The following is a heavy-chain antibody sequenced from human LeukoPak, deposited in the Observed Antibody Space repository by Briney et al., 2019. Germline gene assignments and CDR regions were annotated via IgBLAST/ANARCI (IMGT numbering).Heavy chain of an antibody. D-gene: IGHD1-26*01. CDR1: GYTFTNYG. Sequence: ASVTVSCKASGYTFTNYGISWVRQAPGQGLEWMGWISAYNGDTNYAQKLQGRVTMTTDTSTSTAYMELRSLRSDDTAVYYCARDSHLPPQSIVGDETFDYWGKGTLVTVSS. CDR3: ARDSHLPPQSIVGDETFDY. CDR2: ISAYNGDT. J-gene: IGHJ4*02. V-gene: IGHV1-18*01.